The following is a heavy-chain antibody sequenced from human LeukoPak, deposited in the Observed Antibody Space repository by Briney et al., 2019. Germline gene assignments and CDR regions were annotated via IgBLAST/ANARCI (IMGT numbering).Heavy chain of an antibody. D-gene: IGHD3-16*02. CDR1: GFTFSSYE. CDR2: IDSGAGSI. J-gene: IGHJ4*02. CDR3: ARKRWVIAPFDY. V-gene: IGHV3-48*03. Sequence: GGSLRLSCAASGFTFSSYEMNWVRQAPGKGLEWVSYIDSGAGSIYYADSVKGRFTTSRDNAKNSLYLQMNSLRAEDTAVYYCARKRWVIAPFDYWGQGTLVTVSS.